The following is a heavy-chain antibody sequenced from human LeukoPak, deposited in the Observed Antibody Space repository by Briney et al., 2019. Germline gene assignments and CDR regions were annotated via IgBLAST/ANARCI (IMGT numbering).Heavy chain of an antibody. CDR1: GFTFSSYE. CDR2: ISSSGSTI. CDR3: ARDTYDILTGYYNGFDY. D-gene: IGHD3-9*01. Sequence: PGGSLRLSCAASGFTFSSYEMNWVRQAPGKGLEWVSYISSSGSTIYYADSVKGRFTISRDKAKNSLYLQMNSLRAEDTAVYYCARDTYDILTGYYNGFDYWGQGTLVTVSS. V-gene: IGHV3-48*03. J-gene: IGHJ4*02.